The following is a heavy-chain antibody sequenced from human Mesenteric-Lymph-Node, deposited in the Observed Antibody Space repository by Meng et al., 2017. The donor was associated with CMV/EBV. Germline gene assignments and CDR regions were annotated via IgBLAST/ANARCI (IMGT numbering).Heavy chain of an antibody. CDR1: GFTVSSNY. Sequence: SCAACGFTVSSNYMSWVRQAPEKGVEWVAVIYSGGSTYYAGSVRGGFTISRDNSKNTLYLQMNSLRAEDTAVYYCARSYGSGIFDYWGQGTLVTVSS. J-gene: IGHJ4*02. CDR2: IYSGGST. V-gene: IGHV3-66*01. D-gene: IGHD3-10*01. CDR3: ARSYGSGIFDY.